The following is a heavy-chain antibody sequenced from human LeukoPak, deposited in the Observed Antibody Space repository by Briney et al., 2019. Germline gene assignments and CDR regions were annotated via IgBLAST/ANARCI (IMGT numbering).Heavy chain of an antibody. D-gene: IGHD1-26*01. CDR2: IRDKASNYAT. CDR1: GFTFSDSD. Sequence: TGGSLRLSCAASGFTFSDSDMHWVRQTSGKGLEWVGRIRDKASNYATAYAAPVKGRFTTSRDDSKNTACLQMNSLKTEDTAIYYCTYYRRDPRGFYYGMDVWGQGTTVTVSS. J-gene: IGHJ6*02. V-gene: IGHV3-73*01. CDR3: TYYRRDPRGFYYGMDV.